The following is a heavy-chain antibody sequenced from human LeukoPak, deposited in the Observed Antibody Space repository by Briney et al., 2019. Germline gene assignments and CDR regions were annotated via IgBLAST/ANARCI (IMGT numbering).Heavy chain of an antibody. J-gene: IGHJ6*02. CDR1: GGTFSSYA. V-gene: IGHV1-69*04. CDR3: ARVRFLEVDV. D-gene: IGHD3-3*01. Sequence: GASVKVSCKASGGTFSSYAIGWVRQAPGQGLEWMGRIIPIPGIANYAQKFQGRVTITADKSTSTAYMELSSLRSEDTAVYYCARVRFLEVDVWGQGTTVTVSS. CDR2: IIPIPGIA.